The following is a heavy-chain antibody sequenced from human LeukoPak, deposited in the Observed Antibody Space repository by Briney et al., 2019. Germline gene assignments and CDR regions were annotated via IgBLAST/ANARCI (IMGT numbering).Heavy chain of an antibody. D-gene: IGHD3-22*01. J-gene: IGHJ4*02. CDR2: IYSGGST. V-gene: IGHV3-66*01. CDR1: GFTVSNNY. Sequence: GGSLRLSCAASGFTVSNNYMSWVRQAPGKGLEWVSVIYSGGSTYYADSVKGRFTTSRDKSKNTLFVQMNSLRAEDTAVYYCASYNYDSSGYYNYWGQGTLVTVSS. CDR3: ASYNYDSSGYYNY.